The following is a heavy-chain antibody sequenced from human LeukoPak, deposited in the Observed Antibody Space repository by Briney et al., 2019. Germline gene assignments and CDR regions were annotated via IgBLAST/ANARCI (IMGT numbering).Heavy chain of an antibody. J-gene: IGHJ6*04. CDR1: GGSISSYY. CDR3: ASARTTAFMDV. V-gene: IGHV4-4*07. CDR2: IYTSGCT. Sequence: SETLSLTCTVSGGSISSYYWSWIRQPAGKGLEWIGRIYTSGCTNYNPSLKSRVTMSVDTSKNQFSLKLSPVTAADTAVYYCASARTTAFMDVWGKGTTVTVSS. D-gene: IGHD2-2*01.